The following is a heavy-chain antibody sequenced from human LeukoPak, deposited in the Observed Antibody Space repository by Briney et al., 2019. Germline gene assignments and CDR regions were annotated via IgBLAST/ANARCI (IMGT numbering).Heavy chain of an antibody. D-gene: IGHD2-8*01. CDR1: GGSFSSGTYY. CDR3: TRSTNLEAFDI. CDR2: IYYSGST. V-gene: IGHV4-61*01. Sequence: PSETLSLTCTVSGGSFSSGTYYWSWIRQPPGKGLKWIGYIYYSGSTNYNPSLKSRVTVSVDTSKNQCSLKLSSVTTADTAVYYCTRSTNLEAFDIWGQGTMVTVSS. J-gene: IGHJ3*02.